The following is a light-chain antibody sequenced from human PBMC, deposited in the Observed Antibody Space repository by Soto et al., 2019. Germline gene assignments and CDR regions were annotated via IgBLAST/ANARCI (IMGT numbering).Light chain of an antibody. J-gene: IGKJ3*01. CDR2: AAS. V-gene: IGKV1-39*01. CDR3: QQTSSPPT. CDR1: QSIRSY. Sequence: DIQLTQSPSSLSASVGESVTITCRASQSIRSYLNWYQQKPGKAPKLLIYAASSLQTGVSSRFSGSGSGTDSTLTITNLQPEDFATYYCQQTSSPPTFGDGTKGDI.